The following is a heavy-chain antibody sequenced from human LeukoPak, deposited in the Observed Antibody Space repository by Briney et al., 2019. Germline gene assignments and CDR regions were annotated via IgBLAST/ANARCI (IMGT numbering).Heavy chain of an antibody. CDR2: ISGSGGST. CDR3: AKDLTLTTVPNYGMDV. V-gene: IGHV3-23*01. CDR1: GFTFSSYA. D-gene: IGHD4-17*01. Sequence: GGSLRLSCAASGFTFSSYAMSWVRQAPGKGLEWVSAISGSGGSTYYADSVKGRFTISRDNSKNTLYLQMNSLRAEDTAVYYCAKDLTLTTVPNYGMDVWGQGTTVTVSS. J-gene: IGHJ6*02.